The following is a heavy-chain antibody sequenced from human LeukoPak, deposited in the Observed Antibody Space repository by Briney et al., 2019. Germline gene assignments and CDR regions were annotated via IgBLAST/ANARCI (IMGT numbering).Heavy chain of an antibody. J-gene: IGHJ5*02. CDR1: GYTFTTYG. CDR2: ISAYNGHT. CDR3: ARAEELLDWFDP. D-gene: IGHD1-26*01. Sequence: ASVKVSCKASGYTFTTYGISWVRQAPGQGLERMGWISAYNGHTNYAQKLQGRVTITTDTSTNTAYMELRSLRSDDTAVYYCARAEELLDWFDPWGQGTLVTVSS. V-gene: IGHV1-18*01.